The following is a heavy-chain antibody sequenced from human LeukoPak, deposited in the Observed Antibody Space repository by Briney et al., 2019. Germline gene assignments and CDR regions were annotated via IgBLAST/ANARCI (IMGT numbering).Heavy chain of an antibody. CDR2: IYYSGST. CDR1: GGSISSGDYY. CDR3: ARDLSTSGYGQFDY. V-gene: IGHV4-30-4*01. D-gene: IGHD5-12*01. Sequence: SQTLSLTCTVSGGSISSGDYYWSWIRQPPGKGLEWIGYIYYSGSTYCNPSLKSRVTISVDTSKNQFSLKLSSVTAADTAVYYCARDLSTSGYGQFDYWGQGTLVTVSS. J-gene: IGHJ4*02.